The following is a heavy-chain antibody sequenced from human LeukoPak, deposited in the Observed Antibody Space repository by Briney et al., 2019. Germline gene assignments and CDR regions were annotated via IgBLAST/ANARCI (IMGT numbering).Heavy chain of an antibody. Sequence: GGSLRLSCAASGFTFDDYAMHWVRQTPGKGLEWVSGISWNRGSIGYADSVKGRFTISRDNAKNSLYLQMNSLRAEDMALYYCAKGPVDTAMVDGFDIWGQGTMVTVSS. V-gene: IGHV3-9*03. J-gene: IGHJ3*02. CDR1: GFTFDDYA. D-gene: IGHD5-18*01. CDR3: AKGPVDTAMVDGFDI. CDR2: ISWNRGSI.